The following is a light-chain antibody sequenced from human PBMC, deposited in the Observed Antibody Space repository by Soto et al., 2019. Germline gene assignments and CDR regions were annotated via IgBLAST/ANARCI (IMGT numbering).Light chain of an antibody. CDR3: AAWDDRLYV. V-gene: IGLV1-47*01. J-gene: IGLJ1*01. CDR1: SSNIGSNY. CDR2: RNN. Sequence: QSVLTQPPSASGTPGQRVTISCSGSSSNIGSNYVYWYQQLPGTAPKLLIYRNNQRPSGVPDRFSGSKSGTSASLAISGLRSEDEADYYCAAWDDRLYVFGTWTKVTVL.